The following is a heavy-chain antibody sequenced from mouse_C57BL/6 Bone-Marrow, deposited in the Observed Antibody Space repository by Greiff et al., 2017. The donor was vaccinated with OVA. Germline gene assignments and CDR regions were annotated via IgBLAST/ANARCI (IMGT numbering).Heavy chain of an antibody. CDR2: IDPENGDT. Sequence: EVQLQQSGAELVRPGASVKLSCTASGFNIKDDYMHWVKQRPEQGLEWIGWIDPENGDTEYASKFQGKATITADTSSNTAYLQLSSLTSEDTAVYYCTTPIYYDYDAMYYWGQGTSVTVSS. V-gene: IGHV14-4*01. CDR3: TTPIYYDYDAMYY. CDR1: GFNIKDDY. D-gene: IGHD2-1*01. J-gene: IGHJ4*01.